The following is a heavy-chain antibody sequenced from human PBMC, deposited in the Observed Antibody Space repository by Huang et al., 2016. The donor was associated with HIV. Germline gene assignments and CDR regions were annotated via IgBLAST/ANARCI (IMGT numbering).Heavy chain of an antibody. J-gene: IGHJ6*02. V-gene: IGHV1-69*01. CDR2: IIPVFGTK. CDR1: GGTFSNHG. CDR3: ARVRGYSGSYYGMDV. D-gene: IGHD1-26*01. Sequence: QVQLVQSGAEVKKPGSSVKVSCKASGGTFSNHGFSWVRQAPGQGLEGMGGIIPVFGTKYYTPKVQGRVTRTADESTSTVYMELSSLTPDDTAEYYCARVRGYSGSYYGMDVWGQGTTVTVSS.